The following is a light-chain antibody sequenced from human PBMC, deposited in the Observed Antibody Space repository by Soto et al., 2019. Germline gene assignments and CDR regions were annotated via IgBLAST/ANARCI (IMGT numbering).Light chain of an antibody. Sequence: EIVLTQSPGTLSLSPGERATLSCRASQSVSSTYLAWYQQKPGQAPRLLIYGASSRATGIPDRFSGSGSGTDFTITISRLEPEDFAVYYWQQYGSSPPITFGQGTRLEI. J-gene: IGKJ5*01. CDR2: GAS. CDR1: QSVSSTY. CDR3: QQYGSSPPIT. V-gene: IGKV3-20*01.